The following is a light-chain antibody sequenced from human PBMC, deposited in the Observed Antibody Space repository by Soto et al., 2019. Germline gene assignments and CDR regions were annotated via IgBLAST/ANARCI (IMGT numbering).Light chain of an antibody. J-gene: IGLJ1*01. CDR3: CPYAGSSTF. CDR1: SSDVGSYNL. CDR2: EVS. Sequence: QSVLTQPASVSGSPGQSITISCTGTSSDVGSYNLVSWYQQHPGKAPKLMIYEVSKRPSGVSNRFSGSKSGNTASLTISGLQAEDEADYYCCPYAGSSTFFGTGTKVTVL. V-gene: IGLV2-23*02.